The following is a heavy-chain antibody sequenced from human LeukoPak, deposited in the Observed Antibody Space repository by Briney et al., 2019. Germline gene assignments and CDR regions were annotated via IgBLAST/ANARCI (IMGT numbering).Heavy chain of an antibody. CDR1: GFTFSSYA. CDR3: AKDRFGGTRPGPFDY. D-gene: IGHD3-3*01. Sequence: SGGSLRLSCAASGFTFSSYAMSWVRQAPGKGLEWVSGISWNSGSIGYADSVKGRFTISRGNAKNSLYLQMNSLRAEDTALYYCAKDRFGGTRPGPFDYWGQGTLVTVSS. CDR2: ISWNSGSI. J-gene: IGHJ4*02. V-gene: IGHV3-9*01.